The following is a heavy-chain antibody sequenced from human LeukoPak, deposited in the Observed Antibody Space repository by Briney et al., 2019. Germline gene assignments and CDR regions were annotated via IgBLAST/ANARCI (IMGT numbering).Heavy chain of an antibody. Sequence: GESLKISCKGSGCSFTSYWIGWVRQMPGKGLEWMGIIYPGDSEPRYSPSFQGQVIISADKSISTVYLQWSSLKASDTAMYYCARLDTSGYYYYGMDVWGQGTTVTVSS. D-gene: IGHD3-22*01. CDR3: ARLDTSGYYYYGMDV. V-gene: IGHV5-51*01. J-gene: IGHJ6*02. CDR1: GCSFTSYW. CDR2: IYPGDSEP.